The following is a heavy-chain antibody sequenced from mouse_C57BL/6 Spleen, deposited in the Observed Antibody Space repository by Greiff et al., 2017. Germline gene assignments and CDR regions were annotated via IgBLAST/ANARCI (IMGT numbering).Heavy chain of an antibody. D-gene: IGHD1-1*01. Sequence: VQLKASVAELVRPGASVKLSCTASGFNIKNTYMHWVKQRPDPGLEWIGRIDPANGNTKYAPKFQGKATITADTSSNKAYLQLSSLTSGDTAIYYCARGGYYGSSSFAYWGQGTLVTVSA. CDR2: IDPANGNT. CDR1: GFNIKNTY. J-gene: IGHJ3*01. CDR3: ARGGYYGSSSFAY. V-gene: IGHV14-3*01.